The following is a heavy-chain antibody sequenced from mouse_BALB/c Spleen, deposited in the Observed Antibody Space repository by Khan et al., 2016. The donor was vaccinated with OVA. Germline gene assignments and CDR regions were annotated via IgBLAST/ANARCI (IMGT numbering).Heavy chain of an antibody. J-gene: IGHJ1*03. CDR2: IITYYGDA. Sequence: QVQLKQPGAELVRPGVSAKISCKGTGYTFTDYAMHWVKQSHANSLEWIGVIITYYGDASYNQKFKVKAPMTADISSTTAYMELARLTSEDSAIFYWARDYGSSYRYFDVWGTGTTVTVSS. CDR3: ARDYGSSYRYFDV. D-gene: IGHD1-1*01. V-gene: IGHV1S137*01. CDR1: GYTFTDYA.